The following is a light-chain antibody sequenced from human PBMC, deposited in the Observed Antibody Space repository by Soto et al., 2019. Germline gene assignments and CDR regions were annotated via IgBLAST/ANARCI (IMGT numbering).Light chain of an antibody. CDR1: QTIRGL. Sequence: EIVLTQSPATLSLSPGERATLSCRTSQTIRGLLNWYQQRPGPAPRPLIYDTSKRATDIPARFSGSGYGTDFMLTNSSLDPEDFGFYFCQQRHNWPITCGQGTRLDIK. V-gene: IGKV3-11*01. J-gene: IGKJ5*01. CDR2: DTS. CDR3: QQRHNWPIT.